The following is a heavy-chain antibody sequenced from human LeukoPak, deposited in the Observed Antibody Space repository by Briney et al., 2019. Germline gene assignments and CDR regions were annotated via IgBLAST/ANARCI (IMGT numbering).Heavy chain of an antibody. V-gene: IGHV3-7*03. CDR2: IKQDGSDK. Sequence: HPGGSLRLSCAASGFTFTTYWMTWVRQAPGKGLEWVANIKQDGSDKYYVDSVKGRFTISRDNSKNTLYLQMNTLRAEDTAVYYCARGPLSGSYFCYWGQGTLVTVSS. CDR3: ARGPLSGSYFCY. CDR1: GFTFTTYW. J-gene: IGHJ4*02. D-gene: IGHD1-26*01.